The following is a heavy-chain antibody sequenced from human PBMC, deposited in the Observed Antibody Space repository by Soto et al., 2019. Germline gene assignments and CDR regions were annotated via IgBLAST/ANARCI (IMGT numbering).Heavy chain of an antibody. CDR2: ITPFSGDV. Sequence: QMQLVQSGAEVKKTGSTVTVSCKALGNTFTYRYLHWVRQAPGQALEWMGWITPFSGDVHYAQKFQERVTITGDRSINTAYMRRSSLRSEDTAMYYCASGGAGSAPFTWAPPDHWGQGTLVTVSS. CDR3: ASGGAGSAPFTWAPPDH. CDR1: GNTFTYRY. V-gene: IGHV1-45*02. D-gene: IGHD3-16*01. J-gene: IGHJ4*02.